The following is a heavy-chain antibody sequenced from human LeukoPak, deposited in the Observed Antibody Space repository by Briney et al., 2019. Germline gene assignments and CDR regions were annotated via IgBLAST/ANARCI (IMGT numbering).Heavy chain of an antibody. Sequence: SETLSLTCTVSGYSISSGYYWGWIRQPPGKGLEWIGSIYHSGSTNYNPSLKSRVTISLDTSKNQFSLKLSSVTAADTAVYYCARGGFDSSGWYKNHWYYYYYMDVWGKGTTVTISS. D-gene: IGHD6-19*01. CDR2: IYHSGST. CDR3: ARGGFDSSGWYKNHWYYYYYMDV. J-gene: IGHJ6*03. CDR1: GYSISSGYY. V-gene: IGHV4-38-2*02.